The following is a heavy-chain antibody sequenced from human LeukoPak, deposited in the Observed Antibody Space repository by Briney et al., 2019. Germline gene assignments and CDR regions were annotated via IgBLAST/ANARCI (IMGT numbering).Heavy chain of an antibody. J-gene: IGHJ4*02. V-gene: IGHV1-2*02. Sequence: ASVKVSCKASGYTFTGYYMHWVRQAPGQGLEWMGWINPNSGGTNYAQKFQVRVTMTRDTSISTAYMELSRLRSDDTAVYYCARDWGYCSSTSCYNFDYWGQGTLVTVSS. CDR3: ARDWGYCSSTSCYNFDY. CDR1: GYTFTGYY. D-gene: IGHD2-2*01. CDR2: INPNSGGT.